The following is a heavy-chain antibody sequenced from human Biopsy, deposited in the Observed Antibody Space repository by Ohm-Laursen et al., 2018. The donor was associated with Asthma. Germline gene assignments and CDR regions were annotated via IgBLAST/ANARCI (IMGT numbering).Heavy chain of an antibody. CDR3: ARKAGSCISRTCYSLDF. CDR2: INFVFGTT. Sequence: SVSVSCKSLGGTFTTYVIGWARHAPGHGLEWLGGINFVFGTTTYPQKFQDRVTITADDSTSTVYMELSSLRSEDTAVYYCARKAGSCISRTCYSLDFWGQGTLVTVSS. CDR1: GGTFTTYV. J-gene: IGHJ4*02. D-gene: IGHD2-2*01. V-gene: IGHV1-69*13.